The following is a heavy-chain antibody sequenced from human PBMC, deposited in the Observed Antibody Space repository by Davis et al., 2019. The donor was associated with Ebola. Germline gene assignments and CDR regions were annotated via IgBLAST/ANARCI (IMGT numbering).Heavy chain of an antibody. Sequence: GGSLRLSCAASGFTFSSYAMSWVRQAPGKGLEWVSRISAIGGDTYYADSVKGRFTISRDNSKNTLNLQMNSLRAEDTAVYYCAKPQRGGSSWYVFDYWGQGTLVTVSS. J-gene: IGHJ4*02. CDR2: ISAIGGDT. CDR1: GFTFSSYA. V-gene: IGHV3-23*01. D-gene: IGHD6-13*01. CDR3: AKPQRGGSSWYVFDY.